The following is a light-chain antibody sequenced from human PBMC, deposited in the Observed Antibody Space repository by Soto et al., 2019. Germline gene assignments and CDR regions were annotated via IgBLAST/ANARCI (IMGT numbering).Light chain of an antibody. CDR1: SSDVGGYNY. Sequence: QSALTKPASVSGSPGQSITISCTGTSSDVGGYNYVSCYQQHPGKAPKLMIYEVSNRPSGVSNRFSGSKSGNTASLTISGRQAEDEADYYCSSYTSSSSPYVFGTGTKVTVL. CDR2: EVS. V-gene: IGLV2-14*01. CDR3: SSYTSSSSPYV. J-gene: IGLJ1*01.